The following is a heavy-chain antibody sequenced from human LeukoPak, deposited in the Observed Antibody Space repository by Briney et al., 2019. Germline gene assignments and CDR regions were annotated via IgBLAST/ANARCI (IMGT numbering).Heavy chain of an antibody. CDR1: GYTFTSYG. CDR2: ISAYNGNT. CDR3: ARSFGPRSYSSGWPDS. D-gene: IGHD6-19*01. Sequence: GASVKVSCKASGYTFTSYGISWVRQAPGQGLEWMGWISAYNGNTNYAQKLQGRVTMTTDTSTSTTYMELRSLRSDDTAVYYCARSFGPRSYSSGWPDSWGQGTLVTVSS. V-gene: IGHV1-18*01. J-gene: IGHJ4*02.